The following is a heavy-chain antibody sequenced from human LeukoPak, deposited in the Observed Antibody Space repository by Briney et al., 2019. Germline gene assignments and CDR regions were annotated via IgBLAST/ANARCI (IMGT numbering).Heavy chain of an antibody. D-gene: IGHD1-26*01. V-gene: IGHV4-34*01. CDR3: ARVLYSWEENMYSGSYQLDY. CDR2: INHSGST. J-gene: IGHJ4*02. Sequence: SETLSLTCAVYGGSFSGYYWSWIRQPPGKGLEWIGEINHSGSTNYNPSLKSRVTISVDTSKNQFSLKLSSVTAADTAVYYCARVLYSWEENMYSGSYQLDYWGQGTLVTVSS. CDR1: GGSFSGYY.